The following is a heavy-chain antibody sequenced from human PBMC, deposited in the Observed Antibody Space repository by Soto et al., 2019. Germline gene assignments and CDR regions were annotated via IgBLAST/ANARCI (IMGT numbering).Heavy chain of an antibody. Sequence: QVQLVQSGAEVKKPGASVKVSCKASGYTFTSYGISWVRQAPGQGLEWMGWISAYNGNTNYAQKLQGRVTMTTDTSPSTAYMDLRSLRSDDTAVYYCARLNDFWSGHDAFDIWGQGTMVTVSS. CDR1: GYTFTSYG. V-gene: IGHV1-18*01. J-gene: IGHJ3*02. CDR2: ISAYNGNT. D-gene: IGHD3-3*01. CDR3: ARLNDFWSGHDAFDI.